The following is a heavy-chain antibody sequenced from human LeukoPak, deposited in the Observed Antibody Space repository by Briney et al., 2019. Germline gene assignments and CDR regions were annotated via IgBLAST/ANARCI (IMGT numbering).Heavy chain of an antibody. CDR1: GFTFSRDI. CDR3: AKDQYYDSSYCAFDM. V-gene: IGHV3-21*04. J-gene: IGHJ3*02. Sequence: GGPLRLSCAASGFTFSRDIMTTVRHGPGKRLEWVSAISSRSSYIYYADSMKSRLTISRENATNSLPPQINSLRDQDTGPYYTAKDQYYDSSYCAFDMGGQGTMVTV. CDR2: ISSRSSYI. D-gene: IGHD3-22*01.